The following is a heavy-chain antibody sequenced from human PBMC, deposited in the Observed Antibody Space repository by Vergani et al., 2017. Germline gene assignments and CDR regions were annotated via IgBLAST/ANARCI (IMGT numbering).Heavy chain of an antibody. V-gene: IGHV3-21*01. Sequence: EVQLVESGGGLVKPGGSLRLSCAASGFTFSSYSMNWVRQAPGKGLEWVSSISSSSSYIYYADSVKGRFTISRDNAKNSLYLQMNSLRAEDTAVYYCASGWNEDFDYWGQGTLVTVSS. J-gene: IGHJ4*02. CDR2: ISSSSSYI. CDR3: ASGWNEDFDY. D-gene: IGHD1-1*01. CDR1: GFTFSSYS.